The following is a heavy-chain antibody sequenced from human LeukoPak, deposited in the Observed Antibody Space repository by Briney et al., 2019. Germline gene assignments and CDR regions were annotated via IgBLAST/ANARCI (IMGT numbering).Heavy chain of an antibody. CDR2: ISYGGST. CDR3: AKSDGSGNYFDY. D-gene: IGHD3-10*01. Sequence: SETLSLTCTVSGGSITSYYWSWIRQPPGKGLEWIGYISYGGSTNYNPSLKSRVTISVDTSKNKFSLKLSSVTAADTAMYYCAKSDGSGNYFDYWGQGALVAVSS. V-gene: IGHV4-59*01. J-gene: IGHJ4*02. CDR1: GGSITSYY.